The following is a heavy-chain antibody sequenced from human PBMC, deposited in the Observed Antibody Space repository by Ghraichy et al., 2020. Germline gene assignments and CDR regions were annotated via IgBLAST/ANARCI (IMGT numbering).Heavy chain of an antibody. V-gene: IGHV3-74*01. D-gene: IGHD3-22*01. CDR2: INGDGSSR. J-gene: IGHJ4*02. Sequence: GESLNISCSASGFTFSNDWMHWVRQVPGKGLVWVSRINGDGSSRSYADSVEGRFTISRDNAKNTLYLQMNSLRAEDTAVYYCAREIVVVTYCSQLAYWGQGTLVTVSS. CDR3: AREIVVVTYCSQLAY. CDR1: GFTFSNDW.